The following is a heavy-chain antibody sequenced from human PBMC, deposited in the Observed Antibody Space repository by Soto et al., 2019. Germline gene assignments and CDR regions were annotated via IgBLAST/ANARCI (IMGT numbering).Heavy chain of an antibody. CDR2: IKQDGSEK. CDR1: GFTFSGYW. Sequence: GGSLRLSCAASGFTFSGYWMSWVRQAPGKGLEWVANIKQDGSEKYYVESVKGRFTISRDNAKNSLYLQMNSMRAEDTAVYYCAREHSGSYWGQGTLVTVSS. CDR3: AREHSGSY. D-gene: IGHD3-10*01. J-gene: IGHJ4*02. V-gene: IGHV3-7*01.